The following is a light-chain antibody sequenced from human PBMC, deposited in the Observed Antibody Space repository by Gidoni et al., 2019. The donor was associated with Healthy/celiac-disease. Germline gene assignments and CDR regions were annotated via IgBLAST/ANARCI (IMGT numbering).Light chain of an antibody. CDR1: SSDVGGYNY. Sequence: QSALTQPPSASGSPGQSVTISCTGTSSDVGGYNYVSWYQQHPGKAPKLMIYEVSKRPSGVPDRFSGSKPGNTASLTVSGLQAEDEADYYCSSYAGSNEVFGGGTKLTVL. CDR3: SSYAGSNEV. CDR2: EVS. J-gene: IGLJ2*01. V-gene: IGLV2-8*01.